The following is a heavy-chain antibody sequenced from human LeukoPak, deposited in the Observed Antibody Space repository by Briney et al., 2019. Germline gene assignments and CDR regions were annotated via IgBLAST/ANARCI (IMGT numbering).Heavy chain of an antibody. J-gene: IGHJ6*02. CDR3: VSGPYGDYWGHYYGMDV. D-gene: IGHD4-17*01. Sequence: ASVKVSCKASGGTFSRYAISWVRQAPGQGLEWMGGIIPIFGTANYAQKFQGRVTITADESTSTAYMELSSLRSEDTAVYYCVSGPYGDYWGHYYGMDVWGQGTTVTVSS. CDR2: IIPIFGTA. V-gene: IGHV1-69*13. CDR1: GGTFSRYA.